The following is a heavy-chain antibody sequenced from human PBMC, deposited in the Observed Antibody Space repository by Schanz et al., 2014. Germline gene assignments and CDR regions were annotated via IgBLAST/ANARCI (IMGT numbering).Heavy chain of an antibody. CDR1: GFSVSTNY. D-gene: IGHD1-26*01. CDR3: AKLSLDIVGVNRPDYYFDY. V-gene: IGHV3-53*01. CDR2: LYINAGST. J-gene: IGHJ4*02. Sequence: EVQLVESGGGLIQPGGSLRLSCAVSGFSVSTNYMSWARQAPGKGLEWISSLYINAGSTRYADSVKGRFFISRDSSKNTLFLQMNSLRAEDTAVYYCAKLSLDIVGVNRPDYYFDYWGQGTLVTVSS.